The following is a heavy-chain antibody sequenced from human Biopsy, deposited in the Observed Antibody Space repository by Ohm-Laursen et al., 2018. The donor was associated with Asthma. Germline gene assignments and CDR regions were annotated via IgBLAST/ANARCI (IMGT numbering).Heavy chain of an antibody. CDR2: IMTVFGTT. Sequence: SSVKVSCNAPGGTFSNFAISWARQAPGQGLEWLGGIMTVFGTTNHAQKFQGRVTITADESTSTAYMEVTSLRPEETAIYYCARCQVGYSSGWSLLLKKIYYSGMDVWGQGTAVTVSS. D-gene: IGHD6-19*01. CDR3: ARCQVGYSSGWSLLLKKIYYSGMDV. V-gene: IGHV1-69*01. J-gene: IGHJ6*02. CDR1: GGTFSNFA.